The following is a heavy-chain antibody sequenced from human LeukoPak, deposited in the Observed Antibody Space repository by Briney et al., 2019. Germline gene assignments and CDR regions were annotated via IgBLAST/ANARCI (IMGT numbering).Heavy chain of an antibody. CDR3: ARDNSVRDEAWWFNP. CDR2: ISTYNGYT. CDR1: GYSFTSYG. Sequence: GASVKVSCKASGYSFTSYGISWVRQAPGQRPEWMGWISTYNGYTNYAQKFQGRVTMTTDRSTSTANMELRSLRSEDTAVYYCARDNSVRDEAWWFNPWGQGTLVTVSS. J-gene: IGHJ5*02. D-gene: IGHD5-24*01. V-gene: IGHV1-18*01.